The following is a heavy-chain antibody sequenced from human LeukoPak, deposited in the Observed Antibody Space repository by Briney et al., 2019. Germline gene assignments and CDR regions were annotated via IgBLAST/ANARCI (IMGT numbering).Heavy chain of an antibody. D-gene: IGHD2-2*01. J-gene: IGHJ3*02. CDR2: IYPGDSDT. CDR3: ARTEPAAMPVDAFDI. CDR1: GYSFTSYW. Sequence: GESLKISCKGSGYSFTSYWIGWVRQMPGKGLEWMGIIYPGDSDTRYSPSFQGQVTISADKSISTAYLQWSSLKASDTAMYYCARTEPAAMPVDAFDIWGQGTMVTVSS. V-gene: IGHV5-51*01.